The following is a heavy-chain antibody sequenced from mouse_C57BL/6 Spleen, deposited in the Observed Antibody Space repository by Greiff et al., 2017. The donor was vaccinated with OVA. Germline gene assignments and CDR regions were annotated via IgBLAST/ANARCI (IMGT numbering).Heavy chain of an antibody. CDR2: IDPETGGT. V-gene: IGHV1-15*01. Sequence: VQLQESGAELVRPGASVTLSCKASGYTFTDYEMHWVKQTPVHGLEWIGAIDPETGGTAYNQKFKGKAILTADKSSSTAYMELRSLTSEDSAVYYCTRWAAYYSNYPWFAYWGQGTLVTVSA. D-gene: IGHD2-5*01. J-gene: IGHJ3*01. CDR3: TRWAAYYSNYPWFAY. CDR1: GYTFTDYE.